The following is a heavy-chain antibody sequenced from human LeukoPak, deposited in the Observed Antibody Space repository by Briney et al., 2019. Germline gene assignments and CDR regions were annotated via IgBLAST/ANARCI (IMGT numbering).Heavy chain of an antibody. J-gene: IGHJ4*02. CDR2: INSDVSIT. CDR3: VRGTQGYGLNY. D-gene: IGHD1-1*01. V-gene: IGHV3-74*01. CDR1: GFTFSSYE. Sequence: PGGSLRLSCAASGFTFSSYEMNWVRQAPGKGLVWVSRINSDVSITSYADSVKGRFTISRDNAKNTLYLQMNSLRAEDTAVYYCVRGTQGYGLNYWGQGTLVTVSS.